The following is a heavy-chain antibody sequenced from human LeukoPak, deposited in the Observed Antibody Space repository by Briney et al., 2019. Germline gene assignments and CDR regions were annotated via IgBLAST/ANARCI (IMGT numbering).Heavy chain of an antibody. CDR1: GGTFSSYA. V-gene: IGHV1-69*05. Sequence: SVKVSCKASGGTFSSYAISWVRQAPGQVLEWMGGIIPIFGTANYAQKFQGRVTITTDESTSTAYMELSSLRSEDTAVYYCASWLYYDILTGYYSEDAFDIWGQGTMVTVSS. J-gene: IGHJ3*02. D-gene: IGHD3-9*01. CDR2: IIPIFGTA. CDR3: ASWLYYDILTGYYSEDAFDI.